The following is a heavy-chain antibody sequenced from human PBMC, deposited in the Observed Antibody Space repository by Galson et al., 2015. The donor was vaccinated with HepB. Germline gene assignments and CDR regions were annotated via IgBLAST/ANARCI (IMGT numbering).Heavy chain of an antibody. CDR2: IKSKTDGGTT. Sequence: SLRLSCAASGFTFSNAWMSWVRQAPGKGLEWVGRIKSKTDGGTTDYAAPVKGRLTISRDDSKNTLYLQMNSLKTEDTAVYYCTPTTTHDYGDYRFDYWGQGTLVTVSS. D-gene: IGHD4-17*01. J-gene: IGHJ4*02. V-gene: IGHV3-15*01. CDR3: TPTTTHDYGDYRFDY. CDR1: GFTFSNAW.